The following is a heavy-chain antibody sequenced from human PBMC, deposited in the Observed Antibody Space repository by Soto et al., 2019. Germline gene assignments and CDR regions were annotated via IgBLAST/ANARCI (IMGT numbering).Heavy chain of an antibody. J-gene: IGHJ6*02. D-gene: IGHD3-9*01. CDR3: ATPPYYDTLTGYYDRYYYYGMDV. CDR2: IIPIFGTA. Sequence: QVQLVQSGAEVKKPGSSVKVSCKASGGTFSSYAISWVRQAPGQGLEWMGGIIPIFGTANYAQKFQGRVTITADESTSTAYMELSSLRSEDTAVYYCATPPYYDTLTGYYDRYYYYGMDVWGQGTTVTVSS. V-gene: IGHV1-69*01. CDR1: GGTFSSYA.